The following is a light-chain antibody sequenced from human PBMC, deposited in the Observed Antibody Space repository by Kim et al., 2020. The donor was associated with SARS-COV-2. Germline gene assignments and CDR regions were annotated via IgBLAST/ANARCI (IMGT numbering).Light chain of an antibody. CDR1: SSDVGGYNY. V-gene: IGLV2-14*03. Sequence: QSVLTQPASVSGSPGQSITISCTGTSSDVGGYNYVSWYQLHPGKAPKLMIYDVTERPSGTSNRFSGSKSGNTASLTIFGLQPEDEADYYCSSYTSSSPYVFGTGTKVTVL. CDR2: DVT. J-gene: IGLJ1*01. CDR3: SSYTSSSPYV.